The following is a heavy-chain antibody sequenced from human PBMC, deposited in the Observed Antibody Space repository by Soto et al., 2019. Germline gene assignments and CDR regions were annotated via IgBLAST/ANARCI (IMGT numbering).Heavy chain of an antibody. CDR2: IKKTSEGGAT. D-gene: IGHD3-22*01. J-gene: IGHJ4*02. Sequence: EVQLVESGGGLVKPGGSLRLSCAASGFTFVNAWMSWVRQAPGKGLEWVGLIKKTSEGGATEYAAPVKGRFTISRDDSKNTLYLQMKSLKTEDTAVYYCTTGQWLPQWGQGTLVTVSA. CDR3: TTGQWLPQ. CDR1: GFTFVNAW. V-gene: IGHV3-15*01.